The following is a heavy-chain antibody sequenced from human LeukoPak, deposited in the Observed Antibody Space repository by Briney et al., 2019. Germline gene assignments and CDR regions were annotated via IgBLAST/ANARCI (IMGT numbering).Heavy chain of an antibody. CDR3: ARAYYGSSGFDY. Sequence: GESLKISCKGSGYNFTSYWIGWVRQMPGKGPERMGIMYPGDSDTRYSPSFQGQVTISADKSITTAYVQWSSLKASDTAMYYCARAYYGSSGFDYWGQGTLVTVSS. V-gene: IGHV5-51*01. CDR1: GYNFTSYW. J-gene: IGHJ4*02. D-gene: IGHD3-10*01. CDR2: MYPGDSDT.